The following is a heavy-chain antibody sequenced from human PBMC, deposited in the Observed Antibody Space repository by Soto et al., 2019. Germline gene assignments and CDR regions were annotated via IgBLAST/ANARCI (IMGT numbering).Heavy chain of an antibody. CDR1: GGTFSSYS. CDR2: IIPIFGTA. D-gene: IGHD1-26*01. J-gene: IGHJ6*02. Sequence: SVKVSCKASGGTFSSYSISWVRQAPGQGLEWMGGIIPIFGTANYAQKFQGRVTITADKSTSTAYMELSSLRSEDTAVYYCAREIGGSYLYYYYYYGMDVWGQGTTVTVSS. V-gene: IGHV1-69*06. CDR3: AREIGGSYLYYYYYYGMDV.